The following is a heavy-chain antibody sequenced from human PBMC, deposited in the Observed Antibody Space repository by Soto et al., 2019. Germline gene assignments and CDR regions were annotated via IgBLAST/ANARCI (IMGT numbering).Heavy chain of an antibody. CDR2: INPNSGGT. CDR1: GYTFTGYY. J-gene: IGHJ6*02. Sequence: QVQLVQSGAEVKKPGASVKVSCKASGYTFTGYYMHWVRQAPGQGLEWMGWINPNSGGTNYAQKFQGWVTMTRDTSISTAYMELSRLRSDDTAVYYCARDLDTSISYYYGMDVWGQGTTVTVSS. D-gene: IGHD3-10*01. V-gene: IGHV1-2*04. CDR3: ARDLDTSISYYYGMDV.